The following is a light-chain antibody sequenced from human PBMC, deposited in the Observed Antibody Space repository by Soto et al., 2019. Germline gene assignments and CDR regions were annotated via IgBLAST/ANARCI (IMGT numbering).Light chain of an antibody. CDR2: DDS. CDR3: QVWYSSSDNPGVV. J-gene: IGLJ2*01. V-gene: IGLV3-21*03. Sequence: SYELTQPPSVSVAQGKTARITCWGNNIGSKRVHWDQQKPGQAPVLVVYDDSDRPSGIPERFSGSNSVNTATLTISRVEAGDEADYYCQVWYSSSDNPGVVFGGGTKLTVL. CDR1: NIGSKR.